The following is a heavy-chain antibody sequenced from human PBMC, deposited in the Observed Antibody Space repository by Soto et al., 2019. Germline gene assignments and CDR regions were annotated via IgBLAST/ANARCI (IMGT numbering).Heavy chain of an antibody. CDR3: ASAGELRYFDWLLSPFDY. CDR1: GGTFSSYA. D-gene: IGHD3-9*01. J-gene: IGHJ4*02. V-gene: IGHV1-69*13. Sequence: SVKVSCKASGGTFSSYAISWVRQAPGQGLEWMGGIIPIFGTANYAQKFQGRVTITADESTSTAYMELSSLRSEDTAVYYCASAGELRYFDWLLSPFDYWGQGTLVTVSS. CDR2: IIPIFGTA.